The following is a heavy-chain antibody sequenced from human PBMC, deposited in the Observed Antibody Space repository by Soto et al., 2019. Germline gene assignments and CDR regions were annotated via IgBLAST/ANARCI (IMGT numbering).Heavy chain of an antibody. D-gene: IGHD7-27*01. J-gene: IGHJ3*01. CDR1: GGTSYA. Sequence: QVQLVQSGAEVKKPGSSVKVSCKTSGGTSYAVDWVRQAPGQGLAWMGGIIPMIATTNYAEKFEGRLTITADESASTAYMELRGLRSDDTAVYYCASELGGAFDVWGHGTRVTVSA. V-gene: IGHV1-69*01. CDR2: IIPMIATT. CDR3: ASELGGAFDV.